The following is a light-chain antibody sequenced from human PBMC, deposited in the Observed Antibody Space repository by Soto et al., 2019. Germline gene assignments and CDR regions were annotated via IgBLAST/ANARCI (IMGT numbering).Light chain of an antibody. CDR1: SSNVGSNY. CDR3: ATWDDSMSGYV. Sequence: QSVLTQPPSASGTPGQRVTISCSGSSSNVGSNYVHWYQQLPGTAPTVLIYSNNRRPSGVPDRFSGSKSGTSASLAITGLRYEDEADYYCATWDDSMSGYVFGTGTKVTVL. CDR2: SNN. V-gene: IGLV1-47*02. J-gene: IGLJ1*01.